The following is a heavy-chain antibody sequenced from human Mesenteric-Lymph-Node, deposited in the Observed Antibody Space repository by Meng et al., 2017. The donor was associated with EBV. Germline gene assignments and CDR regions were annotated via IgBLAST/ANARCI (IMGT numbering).Heavy chain of an antibody. CDR1: GGTFSSYG. V-gene: IGHV1-69*01. Sequence: VQRGRSGAEVKPPGSSVKVSCKASGGTFSSYGISWVRQAPGQGLEWMGGIIPRLGTTNYAQRFQGGVTITADESTTTAYLELGIVRSEDTAVYYCARDKYSSSYRILEYWGQGTLVTVSS. J-gene: IGHJ4*02. CDR3: ARDKYSSSYRILEY. D-gene: IGHD6-6*01. CDR2: IIPRLGTT.